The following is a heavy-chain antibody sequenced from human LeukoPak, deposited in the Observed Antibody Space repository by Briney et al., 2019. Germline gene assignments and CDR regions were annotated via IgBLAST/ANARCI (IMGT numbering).Heavy chain of an antibody. CDR3: AKDSGGNYDSSGYVDY. D-gene: IGHD3-22*01. V-gene: IGHV3-33*05. CDR2: ILYDGSNK. CDR1: GFTFSSYG. Sequence: GRSLRLSCAASGFTFSSYGMHWVRQAPGKLLEWVAVILYDGSNKYYADSVKGRFTISRDNSKNTMYLQMNSLRAEDTAVYYCAKDSGGNYDSSGYVDYWGQGTLVTVSS. J-gene: IGHJ4*02.